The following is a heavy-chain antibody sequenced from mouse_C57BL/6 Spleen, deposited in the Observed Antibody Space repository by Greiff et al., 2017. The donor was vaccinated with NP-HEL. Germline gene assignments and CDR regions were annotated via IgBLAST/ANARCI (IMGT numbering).Heavy chain of an antibody. CDR2: INPSNGGT. CDR1: GYTFTSYW. Sequence: QVQLKQPGTELVKPGASVKLSCKASGYTFTSYWMHWVKQRPGQGLEWIGNINPSNGGTNYNEKFKSKATLTVDKSSSTAYMQLSSLTSEDSAVYYCARSLYDGYYLYYLDYWGQGTTLTVSS. V-gene: IGHV1-53*01. J-gene: IGHJ2*01. CDR3: ARSLYDGYYLYYLDY. D-gene: IGHD2-3*01.